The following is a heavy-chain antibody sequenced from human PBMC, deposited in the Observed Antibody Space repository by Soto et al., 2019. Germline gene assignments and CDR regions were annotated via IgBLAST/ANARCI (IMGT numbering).Heavy chain of an antibody. D-gene: IGHD2-15*01. CDR3: ARACSGGSCYRAFDI. CDR2: IYYSGST. V-gene: IGHV4-59*01. CDR1: GGSISSYY. J-gene: IGHJ3*02. Sequence: ASETLSLTCTVSGGSISSYYWSWIRQPPGKGLERIGYIYYSGSTNYNPSLKSRVTISVDTSKNQFSMKLSSVTAADTAVYYCARACSGGSCYRAFDIWGQGTMVTVSS.